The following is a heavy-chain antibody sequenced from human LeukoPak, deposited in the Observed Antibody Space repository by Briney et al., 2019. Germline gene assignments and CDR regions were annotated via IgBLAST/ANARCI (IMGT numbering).Heavy chain of an antibody. V-gene: IGHV4-30-2*01. J-gene: IGHJ4*02. CDR1: GGSISSAGYS. D-gene: IGHD3-16*01. Sequence: KSSETLSLTCAVSGGSISSAGYSWSWIRQPPGKGQEWIGYIYHSGSTYYNSSLKSRVTISVDRSKNQFSLKLTSVTAADTAVYYCARLGRYDYFIDYWGQGTLVTVSS. CDR2: IYHSGST. CDR3: ARLGRYDYFIDY.